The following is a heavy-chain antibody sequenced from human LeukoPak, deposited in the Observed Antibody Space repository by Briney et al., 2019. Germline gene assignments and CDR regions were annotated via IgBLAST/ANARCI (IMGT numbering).Heavy chain of an antibody. Sequence: PSETLSLTCTVSGGSISSYYWSWIRQPPGKGLEWIGYIYYSGSTKYNPSLKSRVTILADTSKNQFSLSLSSVTAADTAVYYCARGEGRPFDYWGQGTLVIVSS. CDR2: IYYSGST. J-gene: IGHJ4*02. CDR1: GGSISSYY. V-gene: IGHV4-59*01. CDR3: ARGEGRPFDY. D-gene: IGHD2/OR15-2a*01.